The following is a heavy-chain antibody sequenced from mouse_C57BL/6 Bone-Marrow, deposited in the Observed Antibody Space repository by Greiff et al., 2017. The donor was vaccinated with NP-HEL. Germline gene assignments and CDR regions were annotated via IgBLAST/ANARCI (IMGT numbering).Heavy chain of an antibody. CDR2: ISDGGSYT. CDR1: GFTFSSYA. J-gene: IGHJ4*01. Sequence: VQLKESGGGLVKPGGSLKLSCAASGFTFSSYAMSWVRQTPEKRLEWVATISDGGSYTYYPDNVKGRFTISRDNAKNNLYLQMSHLKSEDTAMYYCAREGDYDGYAMDYWGQGTSVTVSS. D-gene: IGHD2-4*01. V-gene: IGHV5-4*01. CDR3: AREGDYDGYAMDY.